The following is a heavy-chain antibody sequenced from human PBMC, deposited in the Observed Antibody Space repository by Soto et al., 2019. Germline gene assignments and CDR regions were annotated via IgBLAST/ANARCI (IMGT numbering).Heavy chain of an antibody. CDR2: IYPGDSDT. Sequence: GESLKISGKGSGYSFTSYWIASVRQMPGKGLEWMGIIYPGDSDTRYSPSFQGQVTISADKSISTAYLQWRSLKASDTAMYYCARPSDYDSSGDAFDIWGQGTMVTVSS. CDR1: GYSFTSYW. J-gene: IGHJ3*02. D-gene: IGHD3-22*01. V-gene: IGHV5-51*01. CDR3: ARPSDYDSSGDAFDI.